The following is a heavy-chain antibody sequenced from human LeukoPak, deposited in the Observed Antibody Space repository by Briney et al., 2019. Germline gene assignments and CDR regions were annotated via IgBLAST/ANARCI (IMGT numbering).Heavy chain of an antibody. J-gene: IGHJ3*02. D-gene: IGHD1-26*01. CDR1: GFIFSNYW. CDR2: INSDGSST. CDR3: ARDWGGSYNAHAFDI. Sequence: GSLRLSCAASGFIFSNYWMDWVRQAPGKGLVWVSRINSDGSSTRYADSVKGRFTMSRDNAKNTLYLQMNSLRAEDTAVYYCARDWGGSYNAHAFDIWGQGTMVTVSS. V-gene: IGHV3-74*01.